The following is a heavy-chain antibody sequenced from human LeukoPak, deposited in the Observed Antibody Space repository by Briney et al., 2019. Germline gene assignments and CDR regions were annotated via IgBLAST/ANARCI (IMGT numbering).Heavy chain of an antibody. V-gene: IGHV4-59*01. Sequence: PSETLSLTCTVSGSSISSYYWSWIRQPPGKGLEWIGYIYYSGSTNYNPSLKSRVTISVDTSKNQFSLKLGSVTAAATAVYYCARARGYSYGYPFDYWGQGTLVTVSS. CDR1: GSSISSYY. J-gene: IGHJ4*02. D-gene: IGHD5-18*01. CDR3: ARARGYSYGYPFDY. CDR2: IYYSGST.